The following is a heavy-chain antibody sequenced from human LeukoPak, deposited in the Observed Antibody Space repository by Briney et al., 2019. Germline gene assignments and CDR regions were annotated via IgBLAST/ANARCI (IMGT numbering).Heavy chain of an antibody. CDR1: GGSFSDYY. Sequence: PSETLSLTCAVYGGSFSDYYWSWIRQPPGKGLEWIGEINHSGSNNYNPSLKSRVTISVDTSKNQFSLKLTSVTAADTAVYYCARPGAGYYDSSGYPFDYWGQGTLVTVSS. V-gene: IGHV4-34*01. J-gene: IGHJ4*02. CDR3: ARPGAGYYDSSGYPFDY. CDR2: INHSGSN. D-gene: IGHD3-22*01.